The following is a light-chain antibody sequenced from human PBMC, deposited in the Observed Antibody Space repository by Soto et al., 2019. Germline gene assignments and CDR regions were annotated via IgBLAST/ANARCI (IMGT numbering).Light chain of an antibody. CDR1: QGISNY. CDR3: QKYNSAPLT. CDR2: SAS. J-gene: IGKJ4*01. V-gene: IGKV1-27*01. Sequence: DIQMTQSPSSLSASVGDRVTITCRACQGISNYLAWYQQKPGKIPKLLIYSASILQSGVPSRFSGSGSGTDFTLTISSLQPEDVATYYCQKYNSAPLTFGGGTKVEIK.